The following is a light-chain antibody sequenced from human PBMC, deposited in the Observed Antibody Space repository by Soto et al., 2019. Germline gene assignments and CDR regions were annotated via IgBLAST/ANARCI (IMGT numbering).Light chain of an antibody. J-gene: IGLJ1*01. Sequence: QSALTQPRSVSGSPGQSVTISCTGTSSDVGGYNYVSWYQQYPGKAPKVMIYAATKRPSGVPDRISGSKSGNTASLTISGLQAEDEADYYCCSYAGSYTHYVFGTGTKVTVL. CDR1: SSDVGGYNY. CDR2: AAT. CDR3: CSYAGSYTHYV. V-gene: IGLV2-11*01.